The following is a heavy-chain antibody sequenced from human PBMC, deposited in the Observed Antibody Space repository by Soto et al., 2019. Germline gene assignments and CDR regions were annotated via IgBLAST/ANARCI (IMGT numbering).Heavy chain of an antibody. V-gene: IGHV3-30-3*01. CDR3: EREVSGYCSGGSCYGFDY. CDR2: ITYDGSKK. CDR1: GFTFSSYA. Sequence: QVQLVEAGGGVVQPGRSLRLSGAASGFTFSSYAMHWVRQAPGKGLEWVAVITYDGSKKYYADSVKGRVTISRDNSKNTRYLQMNSLRAEDTAVYYCEREVSGYCSGGSCYGFDYWGQGTLVTVSS. J-gene: IGHJ4*02. D-gene: IGHD2-15*01.